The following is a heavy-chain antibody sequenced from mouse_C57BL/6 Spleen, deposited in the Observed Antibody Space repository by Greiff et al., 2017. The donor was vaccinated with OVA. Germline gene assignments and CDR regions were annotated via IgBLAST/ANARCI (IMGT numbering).Heavy chain of an antibody. Sequence: QVQLQQPGAELVKPGASVKLSCKASGYTFTSYWMHWVKQRPGQGLEWIGMIHPNSGSTNYNEKFKSKPTLTVDKSSSTAYMQLSSLTSEDSAVYYCAREEAGTWFADWGQGTLVTVSA. CDR3: AREEAGTWFAD. V-gene: IGHV1-64*01. D-gene: IGHD4-1*01. CDR2: IHPNSGST. CDR1: GYTFTSYW. J-gene: IGHJ3*01.